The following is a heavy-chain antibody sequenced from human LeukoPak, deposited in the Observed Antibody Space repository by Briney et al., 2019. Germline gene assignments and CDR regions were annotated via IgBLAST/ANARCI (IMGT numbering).Heavy chain of an antibody. CDR3: ARDLLGWELHYFDY. J-gene: IGHJ4*02. Sequence: GGSLRLSCAASGFTFSDYYMTWIRQAPGKGLEWVSYISSSDSPIYYADSVKGRFTISRDNAKNSLYLQMTSLRAEDTAVYYCARDLLGWELHYFDYWGQGTLVTVSS. CDR2: ISSSDSPI. CDR1: GFTFSDYY. V-gene: IGHV3-11*04. D-gene: IGHD1-26*01.